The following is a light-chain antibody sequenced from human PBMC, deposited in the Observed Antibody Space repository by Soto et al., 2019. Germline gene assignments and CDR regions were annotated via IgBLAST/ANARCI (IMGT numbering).Light chain of an antibody. J-gene: IGLJ3*02. V-gene: IGLV1-47*01. CDR2: KND. CDR1: SSSIGKNN. CDR3: AAWDDNLSGWL. Sequence: QSVLTQPPSASGTPGQRVTISCSGSSSSIGKNNVYWYQQFPGMAPRLLIYKNDQRPSGVPDRFSGSKSGTSASLAISGLRSEDDTDYYCAAWDDNLSGWLFGGGTKLTVL.